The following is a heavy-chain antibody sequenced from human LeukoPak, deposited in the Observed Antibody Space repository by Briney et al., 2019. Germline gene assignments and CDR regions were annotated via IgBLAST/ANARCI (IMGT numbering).Heavy chain of an antibody. CDR3: ARGGYYGSGNDFRFDP. Sequence: PSETLSLTCTVSGGSISSYYWSWIRQSPGKGLECIGYIHYTGSTNYNPSLKSRVTISVATSKNQFSLKLKSVTAADTAVYYCARGGYYGSGNDFRFDPWGQGTLVTVSS. CDR1: GGSISSYY. CDR2: IHYTGST. J-gene: IGHJ5*02. D-gene: IGHD3-10*01. V-gene: IGHV4-59*01.